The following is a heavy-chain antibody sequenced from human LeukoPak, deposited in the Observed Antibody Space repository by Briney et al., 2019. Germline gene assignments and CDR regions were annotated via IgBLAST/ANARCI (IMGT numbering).Heavy chain of an antibody. Sequence: SETLSLTCTVSGGSISSYYWSWIRQPPGKGLEWIGYIYYSGGTNYNPSLKSRVTISVDTSKNQFSLKLSSVTAADTAVYYCARDLGSPRYNWFDPWGQGTLVTVSS. CDR2: IYYSGGT. D-gene: IGHD6-6*01. J-gene: IGHJ5*02. V-gene: IGHV4-59*01. CDR3: ARDLGSPRYNWFDP. CDR1: GGSISSYY.